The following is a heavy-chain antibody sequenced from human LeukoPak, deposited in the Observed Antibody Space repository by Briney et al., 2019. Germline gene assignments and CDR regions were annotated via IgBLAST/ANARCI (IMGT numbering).Heavy chain of an antibody. CDR1: GFTFSSYA. CDR2: ISGSGGST. J-gene: IGHJ4*02. D-gene: IGHD3-22*01. Sequence: GGSLRLSCAASGFTFSSYAMSWVRQAPGKGLEWVSAISGSGGSTYYADSVKGRFTISRDNSKNTLYLQMNSLRAEDTAVYYCAKDKAALYYYDSSGYPKGGYFDYWGQGTLVTVSS. V-gene: IGHV3-23*01. CDR3: AKDKAALYYYDSSGYPKGGYFDY.